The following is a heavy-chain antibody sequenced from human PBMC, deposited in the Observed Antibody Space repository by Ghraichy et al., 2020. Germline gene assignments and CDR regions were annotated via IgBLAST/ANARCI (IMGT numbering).Heavy chain of an antibody. V-gene: IGHV4-34*01. CDR2: INHSGST. J-gene: IGHJ3*02. CDR3: ARVRFLEWLQCDAFDI. CDR1: GGSFSGYY. Sequence: SETLSLTCAVYGGSFSGYYWSWIRQPPGKGLEWIGEINHSGSTNYNPSLKSRVTISVDTSKNQFSLKLSSVTAADTAVYYCARVRFLEWLQCDAFDIWGQGTMVTVSS. D-gene: IGHD3-3*01.